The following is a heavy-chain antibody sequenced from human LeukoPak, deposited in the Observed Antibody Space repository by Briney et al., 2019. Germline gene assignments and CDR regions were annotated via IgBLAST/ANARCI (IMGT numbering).Heavy chain of an antibody. V-gene: IGHV3-30-3*01. CDR3: ARDHHGIHSAFDV. Sequence: GGSLRLSCAASGFILSTYSMHWVRQAPGKGLEWVAVISSDGSITSYGDSVKGRFTISRDNAKNTLYLQMSSLRAEDTAVYYCARDHHGIHSAFDVWGQGTMVTVS. CDR1: GFILSTYS. D-gene: IGHD1-14*01. J-gene: IGHJ3*01. CDR2: ISSDGSIT.